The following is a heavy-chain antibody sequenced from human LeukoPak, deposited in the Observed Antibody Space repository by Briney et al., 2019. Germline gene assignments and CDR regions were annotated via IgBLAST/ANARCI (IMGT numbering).Heavy chain of an antibody. CDR3: ARDRRDWGAFDI. Sequence: SETLSLXCTVSGYSINSGFYWGWIRQPPGKGLKWIGSIYHSGSTYYNPSLKSRVTTSVDTSKNQSSLKLSSVTAADTAVYYCARDRRDWGAFDIWGQGTMVTVSS. CDR1: GYSINSGFY. D-gene: IGHD3-16*01. J-gene: IGHJ3*02. CDR2: IYHSGST. V-gene: IGHV4-38-2*02.